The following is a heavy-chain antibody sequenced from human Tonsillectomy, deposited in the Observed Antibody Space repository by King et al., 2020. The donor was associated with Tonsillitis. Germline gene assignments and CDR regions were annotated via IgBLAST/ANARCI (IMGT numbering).Heavy chain of an antibody. CDR3: ARDSDYGGKSGFDY. D-gene: IGHD4-23*01. CDR1: GFTFSNYG. V-gene: IGHV3-33*05. J-gene: IGHJ4*02. Sequence: VQLVESGGGVVQPGRSLRLSCAASGFTFSNYGMHWVRQAPGKGLEWVAVTSYDGRTKYYADSVMCRFTISRDNSKNTLYLQMNFLRAEDTAVYYCARDSDYGGKSGFDYWGQGTLVTVSS. CDR2: TSYDGRTK.